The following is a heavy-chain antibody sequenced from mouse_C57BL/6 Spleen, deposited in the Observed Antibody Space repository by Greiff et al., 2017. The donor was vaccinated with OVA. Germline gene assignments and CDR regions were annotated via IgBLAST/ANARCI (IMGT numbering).Heavy chain of an antibody. J-gene: IGHJ1*03. V-gene: IGHV1-55*01. CDR3: ASHYGSSYDWYFDV. Sequence: QVQLQQPGAELVKPGASVKMSCKASGYTFTSYWITWVKQRPGKGLEWIGDIYPGSGSTNYNEKFKSKATLTVDTSSSTAYMQLSSLTSEDSAVYYCASHYGSSYDWYFDVWGTGTTVTVSS. D-gene: IGHD1-1*01. CDR1: GYTFTSYW. CDR2: IYPGSGST.